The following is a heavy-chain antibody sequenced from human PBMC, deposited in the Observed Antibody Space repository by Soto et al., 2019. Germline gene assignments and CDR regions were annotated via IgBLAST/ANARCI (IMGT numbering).Heavy chain of an antibody. CDR3: ARGGHCTNGVCSALDY. V-gene: IGHV4-39*01. CDR2: MYYNGNT. J-gene: IGHJ4*02. D-gene: IGHD2-8*01. Sequence: PSETLSLTCTVSGGSFTSTNYFWGWIRQPPGEGLEWIGYMYYNGNTFYSPSLKSRVTMSVDTSKRQFSLKLSSVTAADTAVYYCARGGHCTNGVCSALDYWGQGTLVTVSS. CDR1: GGSFTSTNYF.